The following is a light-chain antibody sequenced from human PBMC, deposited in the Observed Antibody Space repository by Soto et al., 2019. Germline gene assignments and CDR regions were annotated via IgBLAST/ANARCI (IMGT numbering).Light chain of an antibody. CDR1: QSISSY. CDR2: AAS. J-gene: IGKJ4*01. CDR3: QQINSSPRT. Sequence: IQVSQYQSSLSASVGDSGNITCRASQSISSYLDWYQQKPGKAPKLLIYAASTLKSGVPSRFSGSGSGTDFTLTISSLQPEDFATYYCQQINSSPRTFGGGTKVDIK. V-gene: IGKV1-9*01.